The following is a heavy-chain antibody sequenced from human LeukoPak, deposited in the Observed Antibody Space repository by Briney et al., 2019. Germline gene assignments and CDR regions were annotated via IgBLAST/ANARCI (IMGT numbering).Heavy chain of an antibody. D-gene: IGHD3-9*01. CDR1: GGSISSSSYY. V-gene: IGHV4-39*01. CDR3: ARRKEYYDILTGYYKGGYYFDY. Sequence: PSETLSLTCTVSGGSISSSSYYWGWIRQPPGKGLEWIGSIYYSGSTYYNPSLKSRVTISVDTSKNQFSLKLSPVTAADTAVYYCARRKEYYDILTGYYKGGYYFDYWGQGTLVTVSS. J-gene: IGHJ4*02. CDR2: IYYSGST.